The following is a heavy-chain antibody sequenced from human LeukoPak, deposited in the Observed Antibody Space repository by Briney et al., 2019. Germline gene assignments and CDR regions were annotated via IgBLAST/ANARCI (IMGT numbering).Heavy chain of an antibody. CDR1: GGSISSSSYY. D-gene: IGHD6-13*01. J-gene: IGHJ3*02. Sequence: SETLSLTCTVSGGSISSSSYYWGWIRQPPGKGLEWIGSIYYSGSTYYNPSLKSRVTISVDTSKNQFSLKLSSVTAADTAGYYCARSVRTIAAAWHDAFDIWGQGTMVTVSS. CDR3: ARSVRTIAAAWHDAFDI. CDR2: IYYSGST. V-gene: IGHV4-39*01.